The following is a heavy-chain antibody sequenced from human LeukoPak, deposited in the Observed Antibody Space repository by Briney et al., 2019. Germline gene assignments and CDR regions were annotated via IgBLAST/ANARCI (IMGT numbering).Heavy chain of an antibody. V-gene: IGHV3-9*03. CDR2: ISWNSGTI. D-gene: IGHD4-17*01. Sequence: GGSLRLSCAASGFTFDDYAMHWVRQAPGKGLEWVSGISWNSGTIGYADSVKGRFTISRDNAKNSLYLQMDSLRAEDMALYYCAKDKRGTVTRPGGFDYWGQGTLVTVSS. J-gene: IGHJ4*02. CDR1: GFTFDDYA. CDR3: AKDKRGTVTRPGGFDY.